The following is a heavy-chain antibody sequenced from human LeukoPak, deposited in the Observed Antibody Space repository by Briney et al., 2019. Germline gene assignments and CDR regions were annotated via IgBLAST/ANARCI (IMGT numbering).Heavy chain of an antibody. Sequence: TGGSLRLSCAASGFNFDDYGMSWVRQAPGKGLEWVSGINWSGGSTSYADSVKGRFTISRDNAKNTLYLQMNSLRAEDTAVYYCARGTPPYSYGSSDYHYAHFDYWGQGTLVTVSS. J-gene: IGHJ4*02. V-gene: IGHV3-20*04. CDR3: ARGTPPYSYGSSDYHYAHFDY. CDR2: INWSGGST. D-gene: IGHD3-22*01. CDR1: GFNFDDYG.